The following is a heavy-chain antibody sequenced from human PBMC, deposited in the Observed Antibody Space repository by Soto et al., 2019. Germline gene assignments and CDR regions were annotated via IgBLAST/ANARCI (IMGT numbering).Heavy chain of an antibody. D-gene: IGHD1-1*01. V-gene: IGHV1-18*01. CDR3: VRDWQLAP. CDR2: ISGHNGNT. J-gene: IGHJ5*02. CDR1: GYTVTNYG. Sequence: QVKLVQSGDEVKKTGASVKVCCRASGYTVTNYGISWVRQAPGQGLFWMGWISGHNGNTLHAQNDQGRLTLTIDTSTNTAYMELMNLRIDDTATYYCVRDWQLAPWGQGTLVTVSS.